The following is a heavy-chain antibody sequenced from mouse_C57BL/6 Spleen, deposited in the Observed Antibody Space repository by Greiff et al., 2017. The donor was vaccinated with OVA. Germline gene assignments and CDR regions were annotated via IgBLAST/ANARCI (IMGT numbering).Heavy chain of an antibody. J-gene: IGHJ4*01. D-gene: IGHD1-1*01. CDR1: GYTFTSYW. V-gene: IGHV1-55*01. CDR2: IYPGSGST. CDR3: AREYYYGSSYDYAMDY. Sequence: QVQLQQSGAELVKPGASVKMSCKASGYTFTSYWITWVKQRPGQGLEWIGDIYPGSGSTNYNEKFKSKATLTVDTSSSTAYMQLSSLTSEDSAVYYCAREYYYGSSYDYAMDYWGQGTSVTVSS.